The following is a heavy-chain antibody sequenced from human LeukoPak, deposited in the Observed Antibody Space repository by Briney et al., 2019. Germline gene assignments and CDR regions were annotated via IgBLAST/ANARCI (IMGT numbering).Heavy chain of an antibody. CDR3: AKDRLERLYYFDY. J-gene: IGHJ4*02. D-gene: IGHD1-1*01. CDR2: ISGSGGST. Sequence: GGSLRLSCAASGFTFSSYAMSWVRQAPGKGLELVSAISGSGGSTYYADSVTGRLTISRDNSKNTLYLQMNSLRAEDTAVYYCAKDRLERLYYFDYWGQGTLVTVSS. CDR1: GFTFSSYA. V-gene: IGHV3-23*01.